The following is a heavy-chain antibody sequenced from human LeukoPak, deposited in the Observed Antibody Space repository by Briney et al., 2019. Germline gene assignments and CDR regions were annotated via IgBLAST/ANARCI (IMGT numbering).Heavy chain of an antibody. Sequence: GASVKVSCKASGYTFTCYYMHWVRQAPGQGREWMGWINPNSGGTNYAQKFQGWVTMTRDTFISTAYMELSRLRSDDTAVYYCARATPLPTNNWFDPWGQGTLVTVSS. D-gene: IGHD2-2*01. CDR3: ARATPLPTNNWFDP. V-gene: IGHV1-2*04. CDR1: GYTFTCYY. J-gene: IGHJ5*02. CDR2: INPNSGGT.